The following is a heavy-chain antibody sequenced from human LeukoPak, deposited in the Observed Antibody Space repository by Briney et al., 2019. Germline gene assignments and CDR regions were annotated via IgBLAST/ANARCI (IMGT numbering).Heavy chain of an antibody. V-gene: IGHV4-30-4*01. J-gene: IGHJ6*03. CDR2: IYYSGST. CDR1: GGSISSGDYY. Sequence: PSQTLSLTCTVSGGSISSGDYYWSWIRQPPGKGLEWIGYIYYSGSTNYNPSLKSRVTISVDTSKNQFSLKLSSVTAADTAVYYCARDARSPGYYYYMDVWGKGTTVTVSS. CDR3: ARDARSPGYYYYMDV. D-gene: IGHD1-26*01.